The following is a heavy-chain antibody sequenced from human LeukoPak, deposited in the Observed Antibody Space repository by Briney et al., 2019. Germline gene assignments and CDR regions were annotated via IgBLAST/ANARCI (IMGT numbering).Heavy chain of an antibody. CDR1: GFTFSSYG. Sequence: VGSLRLSCATSGFTFSSYGMHWVRQAPGKGLEWVAFIRYDGSIENYADSVKGRFTISRDNSKNTLYVQMNNLRVEDTAVYYCAKADFFDFWGQGTLVTVSS. CDR3: AKADFFDF. J-gene: IGHJ4*02. V-gene: IGHV3-30*02. CDR2: IRYDGSIE.